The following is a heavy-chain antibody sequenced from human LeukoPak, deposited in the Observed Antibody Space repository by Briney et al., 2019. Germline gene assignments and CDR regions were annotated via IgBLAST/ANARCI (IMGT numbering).Heavy chain of an antibody. CDR3: ARRLRYAYCSGGSCGGIDY. J-gene: IGHJ4*02. D-gene: IGHD2-15*01. CDR2: INHSGST. CDR1: GGSFSGYY. V-gene: IGHV4-34*01. Sequence: PSETLSLTCAVYGGSFSGYYWSWIRQPPGKGLEWIGEINHSGSTNYNPSLKSRVTISVDTSKNQFSLKLSSVTAADTAVYYCARRLRYAYCSGGSCGGIDYWGQGTLVTVSS.